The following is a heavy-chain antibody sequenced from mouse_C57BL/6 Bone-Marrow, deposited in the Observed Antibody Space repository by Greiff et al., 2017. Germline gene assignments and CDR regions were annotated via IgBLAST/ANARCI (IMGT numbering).Heavy chain of an antibody. J-gene: IGHJ4*01. Sequence: EVKLMESEGGLVQPGSSMKLSCTASGFNFSDYYMAWVRQVPEKGLEWVANINYDGGSTYYLASLKGRFIISRDTAKNILYLQMSSLKSEDTATYYCARSYEEDYAMAYWGQGTSVTVSS. CDR2: INYDGGST. D-gene: IGHD2-3*01. CDR3: ARSYEEDYAMAY. CDR1: GFNFSDYY. V-gene: IGHV5-16*01.